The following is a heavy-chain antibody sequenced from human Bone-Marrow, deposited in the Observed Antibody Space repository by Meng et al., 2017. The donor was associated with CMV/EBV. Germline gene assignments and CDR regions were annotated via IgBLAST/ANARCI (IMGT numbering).Heavy chain of an antibody. CDR3: ARDEGFDIGVVPYGGGYGGNSGFDY. CDR2: ISSSSSYI. D-gene: IGHD2-2*01. J-gene: IGHJ4*02. V-gene: IGHV3-21*01. Sequence: SLKTSCAACGFSSSSYSMNGGREAPGKRREWVSSISSSSSYIYYADSVKGRFTISRDNANNSLFLQMNSLRADDTAVYYCARDEGFDIGVVPYGGGYGGNSGFDYWGQGTLVTVSS. CDR1: GFSSSSYS.